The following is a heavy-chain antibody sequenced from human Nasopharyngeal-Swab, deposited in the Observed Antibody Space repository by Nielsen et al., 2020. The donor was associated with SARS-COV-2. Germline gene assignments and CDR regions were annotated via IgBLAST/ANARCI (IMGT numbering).Heavy chain of an antibody. CDR2: ISWNSGSI. D-gene: IGHD6-19*01. J-gene: IGHJ6*02. CDR1: GFTFDDYA. CDR3: ATGGSSGWYYYYYGMDV. Sequence: GGSLRLSCAASGFTFDDYATHWVRQAPGKGLEWVSGISWNSGSIGYADSVKGRFTISRDNAKNSLYLQMNSLRAEDTALYYCATGGSSGWYYYYYGMDVLGQGTTVTVSS. V-gene: IGHV3-9*01.